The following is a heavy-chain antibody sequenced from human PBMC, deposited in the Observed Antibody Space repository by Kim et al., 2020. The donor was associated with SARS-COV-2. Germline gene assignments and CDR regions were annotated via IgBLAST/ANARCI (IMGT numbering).Heavy chain of an antibody. J-gene: IGHJ4*01. CDR3: AKNYKSDHDEWHGFAL. Sequence: DSVKGRFTISGDDAKNSLHLQLNSLRAEDTAVYYCAKNYKSDHDEWHGFALWGQGTMVTVSS. V-gene: IGHV3-23*01. D-gene: IGHD3-10*01.